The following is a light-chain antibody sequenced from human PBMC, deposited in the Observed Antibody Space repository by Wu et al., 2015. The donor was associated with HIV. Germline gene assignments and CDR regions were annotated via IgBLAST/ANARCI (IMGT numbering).Light chain of an antibody. V-gene: IGKV3-11*01. CDR3: QQRGSWPLT. J-gene: IGKJ5*01. CDR2: DAS. CDR1: QSVSSY. Sequence: EIVLTQSPATLSLSPGERATLSCRASQSVSSYLAWYQQKPGQAPRLLIYDASNRATGIPARFSGSGSGTDFTLTISSLEPEDFALYYCQQRGSWPLTFGQGTRLEI.